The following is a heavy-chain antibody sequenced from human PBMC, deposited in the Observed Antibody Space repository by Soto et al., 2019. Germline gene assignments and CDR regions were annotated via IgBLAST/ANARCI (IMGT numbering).Heavy chain of an antibody. CDR2: INPNSGGT. CDR3: AREPATAKPEGVDF. D-gene: IGHD1-1*01. V-gene: IGHV1-2*02. CDR1: GYTFSDYY. J-gene: IGHJ4*02. Sequence: ASVKVSCKASGYTFSDYYIHWVRQAPGQGLEWMGWINPNSGGTKYAPKFQGGVTMTRDTSITTAYMELSRLRSGDTAVYYCAREPATAKPEGVDFWGQGTLITVSS.